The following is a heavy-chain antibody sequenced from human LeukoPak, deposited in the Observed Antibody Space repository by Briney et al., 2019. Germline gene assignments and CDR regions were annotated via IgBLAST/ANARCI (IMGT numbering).Heavy chain of an antibody. CDR1: GGSITSSSSY. V-gene: IGHV4-39*01. CDR3: ARLPSTGNAGRGWFDP. D-gene: IGHD2-2*01. CDR2: IYYSGTT. Sequence: SETLSLTCPVSGGSITSSSSYWGWIRQPPGKGLEWIGTIYYSGTTYYNPSLKSRVTISIDAAKNQFSLMLTSVTAADTAVYYCARLPSTGNAGRGWFDPWGQGTLVTVSS. J-gene: IGHJ5*02.